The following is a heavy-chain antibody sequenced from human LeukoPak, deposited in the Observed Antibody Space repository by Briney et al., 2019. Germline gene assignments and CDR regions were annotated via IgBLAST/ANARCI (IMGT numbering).Heavy chain of an antibody. CDR1: GFTFSRYA. CDR2: ISDSGGSP. V-gene: IGHV3-23*01. J-gene: IGHJ3*02. Sequence: GGSLRLSCATSGFTFSRYAMTWVRQAPGKGLEWVSIISDSGGSPYYADSVKGRFTISRDNSKNTLYLQMNSLRAEDTAVYYCARDRSGRLVGSGAFDIWGQGTMVTVSS. CDR3: ARDRSGRLVGSGAFDI. D-gene: IGHD3-9*01.